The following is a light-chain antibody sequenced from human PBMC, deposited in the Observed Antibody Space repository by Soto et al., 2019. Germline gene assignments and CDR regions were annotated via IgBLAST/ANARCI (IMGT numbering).Light chain of an antibody. CDR3: QSYDSSLSAVV. CDR1: ISNVGAGYD. J-gene: IGLJ3*02. V-gene: IGLV1-40*01. Sequence: QSVLTQPPSVSGAPGQRVTISYIGSISNVGAGYDVHWYQQLPGAAPKLLISGNNNRPSGVPDRFSGSKSGTSASLAIAGLQAEDEADYYCQSYDSSLSAVVFGGGTKLTVL. CDR2: GNN.